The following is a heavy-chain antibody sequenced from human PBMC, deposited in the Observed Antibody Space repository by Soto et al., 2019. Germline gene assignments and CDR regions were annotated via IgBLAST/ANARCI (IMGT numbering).Heavy chain of an antibody. D-gene: IGHD2-8*01. Sequence: QVQLVESGGGVVQPGGSLRLSCAASGFTFGTYAMHWVRQAPGKGLEWVAVIYYDGSNRYYGDAVKGRFTISRDNSKSTLYLHMSSLRAEDTAVYYCARAFCTNGVCYYFFDSWGHGTLVTVSS. V-gene: IGHV3-33*01. J-gene: IGHJ4*01. CDR3: ARAFCTNGVCYYFFDS. CDR1: GFTFGTYA. CDR2: IYYDGSNR.